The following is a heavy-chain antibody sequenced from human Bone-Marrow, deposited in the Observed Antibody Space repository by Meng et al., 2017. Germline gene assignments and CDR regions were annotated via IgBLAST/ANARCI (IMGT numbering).Heavy chain of an antibody. Sequence: VQLQEWGAGMLKPSETLSLTCGVYGGSFSGYYWSWIRQPPGKGLEWIGEINHSGSTNYNPSLKSRVTISVDTSKTQFSLKLSSVTAADTAVYYCARGYGIVGANLGLYYFDYWGQGTLVTSPQ. J-gene: IGHJ4*02. D-gene: IGHD1-26*01. CDR1: GGSFSGYY. CDR2: INHSGST. V-gene: IGHV4-34*01. CDR3: ARGYGIVGANLGLYYFDY.